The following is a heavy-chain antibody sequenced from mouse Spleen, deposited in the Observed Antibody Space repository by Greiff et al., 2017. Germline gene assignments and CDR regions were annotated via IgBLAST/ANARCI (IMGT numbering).Heavy chain of an antibody. J-gene: IGHJ3*01. D-gene: IGHD2-4*01. CDR3: ATATMITTAWFAY. CDR2: IDPEDGET. V-gene: IGHV14-2*01. Sequence: VQLKQSGAELVKPGASVTLSCTASGFNIKDYYMHWVKQRTEQGLEWIGRIDPEDGETKYAPKFQGKATITADTSSNTAYLQLSSLTSEDTAVYYCATATMITTAWFAYWGQGTLVTVSA. CDR1: GFNIKDYY.